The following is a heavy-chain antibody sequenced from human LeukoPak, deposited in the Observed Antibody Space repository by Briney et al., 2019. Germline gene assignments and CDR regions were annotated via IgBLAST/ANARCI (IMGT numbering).Heavy chain of an antibody. CDR1: GFTFSSYS. CDR3: AKSLGRDYGSGSYYVVFDS. D-gene: IGHD3-10*01. V-gene: IGHV3-23*01. Sequence: GGSLRLSCAASGFTFSSYSMNWVRQAPGKGLEWVSSISGSGSITYYADSVKGRFTISRDTSKNTLRLQMNSLRVDDTALYYCAKSLGRDYGSGSYYVVFDSWGQGTLVTVSS. J-gene: IGHJ4*02. CDR2: ISGSGSIT.